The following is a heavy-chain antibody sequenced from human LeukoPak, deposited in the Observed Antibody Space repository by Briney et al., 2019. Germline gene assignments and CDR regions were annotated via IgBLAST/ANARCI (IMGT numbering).Heavy chain of an antibody. J-gene: IGHJ4*02. D-gene: IGHD5-12*01. CDR2: ISQDGSEK. Sequence: GGSLRLSCAASRFTFGSYWMSWVRQAPGKGLEWVANISQDGSEKYYVDSLKGRFTVSRDNAKNSLYLQMDSLTAEDTAVYYCARDRASGYEDYWGQGTLVTVSS. V-gene: IGHV3-7*01. CDR3: ARDRASGYEDY. CDR1: RFTFGSYW.